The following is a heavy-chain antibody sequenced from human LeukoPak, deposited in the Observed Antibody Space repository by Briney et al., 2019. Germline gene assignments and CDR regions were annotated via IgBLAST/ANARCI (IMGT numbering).Heavy chain of an antibody. D-gene: IGHD3-10*01. CDR2: IFGTSRAM. Sequence: PGGSLRLSCAASGFTFSSYTMNWVRQAPGKGLEWISSIFGTSRAMFYADSVKGRFTVSRDNSKNTLYLQMNSLSAEDTAMYYCAKDRDYYSTNWGQGTLVTVSS. J-gene: IGHJ4*02. CDR3: AKDRDYYSTN. V-gene: IGHV3-23*01. CDR1: GFTFSSYT.